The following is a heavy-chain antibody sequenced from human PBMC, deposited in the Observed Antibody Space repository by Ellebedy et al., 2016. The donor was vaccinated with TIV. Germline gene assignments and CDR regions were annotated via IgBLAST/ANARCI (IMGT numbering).Heavy chain of an antibody. Sequence: PGGSLRLSCAASGFTSGFTFTTYAMSWVRQAPGEGLEWVSSISGSGGATFYADSVKGRFTISRDTSKNTLYLQMISLRADDTAIYYCARGYDYYSGTTMDVWGQGTTVTVSS. J-gene: IGHJ6*02. CDR3: ARGYDYYSGTTMDV. V-gene: IGHV3-23*01. CDR2: ISGSGGAT. CDR1: GFTFTTYA. D-gene: IGHD3-10*01.